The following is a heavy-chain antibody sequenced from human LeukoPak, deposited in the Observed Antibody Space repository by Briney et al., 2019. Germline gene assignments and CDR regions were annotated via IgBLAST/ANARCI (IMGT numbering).Heavy chain of an antibody. J-gene: IGHJ4*02. CDR1: GFTFSDYY. CDR3: ARGGTYYYDSSGYLLFDY. D-gene: IGHD3-22*01. CDR2: ISSSGSTI. Sequence: PGGSLRLSCAASGFTFSDYYMSWIRQAPGKGLEWVSYISSSGSTIYYADSVKGRFTISRDNAKNSLYLQMNSLRAEDTAVYYCARGGTYYYDSSGYLLFDYWGQGTLVTVSS. V-gene: IGHV3-11*01.